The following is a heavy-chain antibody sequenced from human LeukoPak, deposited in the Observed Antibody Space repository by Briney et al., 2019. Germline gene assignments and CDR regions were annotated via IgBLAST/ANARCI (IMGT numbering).Heavy chain of an antibody. J-gene: IGHJ6*02. CDR2: IYYSGST. Sequence: PSETLSLTCTVSGGSISSYYWSWIRQPPGKGLEWIGYIYYSGSTNYNPSLKSRVTISVDTSKNQFSLKLSPVTAADTAVYYCARDSLGYSYGQIYYYYGMDVWGQGTTVTVSS. D-gene: IGHD5-18*01. CDR3: ARDSLGYSYGQIYYYYGMDV. V-gene: IGHV4-59*01. CDR1: GGSISSYY.